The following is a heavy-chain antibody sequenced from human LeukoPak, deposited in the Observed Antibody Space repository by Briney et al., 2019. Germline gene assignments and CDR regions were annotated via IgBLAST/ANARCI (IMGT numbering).Heavy chain of an antibody. CDR2: ISTYNGRT. CDR3: ATGYNYGPYYYYTMDV. D-gene: IGHD5-18*01. V-gene: IGHV1-18*04. CDR1: GYTFTSYY. J-gene: IGHJ6*02. Sequence: GASVKVSCKASGYTFTSYYMHWVRQAPGQGLEWLGWISTYNGRTDYAQKLQGRVTMTTDTSTSTAYMGLRSLRSDDTAVYYCATGYNYGPYYYYTMDVWGQGTTVTVSS.